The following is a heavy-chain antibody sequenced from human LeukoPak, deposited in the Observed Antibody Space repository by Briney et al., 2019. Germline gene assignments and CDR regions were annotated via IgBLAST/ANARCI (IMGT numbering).Heavy chain of an antibody. CDR1: GFTFSSYA. D-gene: IGHD3-3*01. Sequence: PGGSLRLSCAASGFTFSSYAMSWVRQAPGKGLEWVSAISGSGGSTYYADSVKGRFTISRDNSKNTLYLQMNSLRAEDTAVYYCAKDSITTFGVVIIREGYFDYWGQGTLVTVSS. CDR2: ISGSGGST. J-gene: IGHJ4*02. V-gene: IGHV3-23*01. CDR3: AKDSITTFGVVIIREGYFDY.